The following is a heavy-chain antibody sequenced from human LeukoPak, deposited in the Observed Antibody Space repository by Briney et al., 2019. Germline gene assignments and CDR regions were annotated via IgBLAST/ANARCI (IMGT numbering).Heavy chain of an antibody. CDR3: ARSGYSYGCLGY. V-gene: IGHV1-2*02. Sequence: ASVKVSCKASGYTFTGYYMHCVRQAPGQGLEWMGWINPNSGGTNYAQKFQGRVTMTRDTSISTAYMELSRLRSDDTAVYYCARSGYSYGCLGYWGQGTLVTVSS. CDR2: INPNSGGT. CDR1: GYTFTGYY. D-gene: IGHD5-18*01. J-gene: IGHJ4*02.